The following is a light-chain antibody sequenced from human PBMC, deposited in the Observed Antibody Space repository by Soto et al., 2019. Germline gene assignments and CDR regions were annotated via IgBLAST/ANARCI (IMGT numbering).Light chain of an antibody. Sequence: QLVLAQPPSASGTPGQRVTISCSGSSSNIGSNTVNWYKQVPGTAPKLLIYSNDRRPSGVPDRFSGSKSGASASLAISGLQSEDEADYYCAAWDDRLNGRLFGGGTKLTVL. V-gene: IGLV1-44*01. CDR1: SSNIGSNT. J-gene: IGLJ3*02. CDR2: SND. CDR3: AAWDDRLNGRL.